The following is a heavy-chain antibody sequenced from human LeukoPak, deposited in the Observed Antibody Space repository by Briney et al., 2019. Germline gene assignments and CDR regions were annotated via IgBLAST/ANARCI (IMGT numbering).Heavy chain of an antibody. CDR1: GFTLRSYA. V-gene: IGHV3-23*01. CDR3: AKRGGYCSGGSCYGGFDY. Sequence: GGSLRLSCAASGFTLRSYAMSWVRQAPGKGLEWVSAISGSGGSTYYADSVKGRFTISRDNSKNTLYLQMNSLRAEDTAVYYCAKRGGYCSGGSCYGGFDYWGQGTLVTVSS. J-gene: IGHJ4*02. CDR2: ISGSGGST. D-gene: IGHD2-15*01.